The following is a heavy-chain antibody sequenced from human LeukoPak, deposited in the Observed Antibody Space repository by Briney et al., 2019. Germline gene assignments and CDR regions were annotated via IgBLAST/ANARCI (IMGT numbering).Heavy chain of an antibody. CDR3: ARDSPRYSSFTY. V-gene: IGHV4-59*01. CDR1: GGSISSYY. Sequence: SETLSLTCTVSGGSISSYYWSWIRQPPGKGLEWIGYIYYSGSTNYNPSLKSRVTISVDTSKNQFSLKLSSVTAADTAVYHCARDSPRYSSFTYWGQGTLVTVSS. CDR2: IYYSGST. D-gene: IGHD6-6*01. J-gene: IGHJ4*02.